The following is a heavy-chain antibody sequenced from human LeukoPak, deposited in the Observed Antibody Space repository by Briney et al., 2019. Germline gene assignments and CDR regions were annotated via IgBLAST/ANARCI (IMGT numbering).Heavy chain of an antibody. Sequence: SETLSLTCTVSGGSISSYYWSWIRQPPGKGLEWIGYIYYSGSTNYNPSLKSRVTISVDTSKNQFSLKLSSVTAADTAVYYCARDRFYYDLGGYFDLWGRGTLVTVSS. V-gene: IGHV4-59*12. CDR2: IYYSGST. CDR1: GGSISSYY. J-gene: IGHJ2*01. D-gene: IGHD3-22*01. CDR3: ARDRFYYDLGGYFDL.